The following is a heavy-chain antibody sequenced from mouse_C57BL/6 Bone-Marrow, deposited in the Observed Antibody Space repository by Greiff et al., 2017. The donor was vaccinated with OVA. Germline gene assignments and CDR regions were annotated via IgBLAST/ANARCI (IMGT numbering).Heavy chain of an antibody. CDR3: ASYYYCSWYFDY. Sequence: VQLQQSGPGLVKPSQSLSLTCSVTGYSITSGYYWNWIRQFPGNKLEWMGYISYDGSNNYNPSLKNRISITRDTSKNQFFLKLNSVTTEDTATYYCASYYYCSWYFDYWGQGTTLTVSS. J-gene: IGHJ2*01. V-gene: IGHV3-6*01. CDR1: GYSITSGYY. D-gene: IGHD1-1*01. CDR2: ISYDGSN.